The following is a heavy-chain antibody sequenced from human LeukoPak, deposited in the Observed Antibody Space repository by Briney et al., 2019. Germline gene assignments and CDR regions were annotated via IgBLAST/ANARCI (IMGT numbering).Heavy chain of an antibody. CDR1: GFTFSSYA. V-gene: IGHV3-30*04. CDR2: ISYDGSNK. CDR3: ARDSIGGATTLDY. J-gene: IGHJ4*02. D-gene: IGHD1-26*01. Sequence: GGSLRLSCAASGFTFSSYAMHWARQAPGKGLEWVAVISYDGSNKYYADSVKGRFTISRDNSKNTLYLQMNSLRAEDTAVYYCARDSIGGATTLDYWGQGTLVTVSS.